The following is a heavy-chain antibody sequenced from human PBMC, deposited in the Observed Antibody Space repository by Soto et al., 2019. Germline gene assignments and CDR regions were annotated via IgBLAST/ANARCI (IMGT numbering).Heavy chain of an antibody. V-gene: IGHV3-74*01. CDR3: ARERTAMIVVGTPDY. J-gene: IGHJ4*02. CDR1: GFTFSSYW. CDR2: INSDGSST. D-gene: IGHD3-22*01. Sequence: EVQLVESGGGLVQPGGSLRLSCAASGFTFSSYWMHWVRQAPGKGLVWVSRINSDGSSTSYADSGKSRFTISRDNAQNKLYLQINSLKAEDTAVYYCARERTAMIVVGTPDYWGQGALVTVSS.